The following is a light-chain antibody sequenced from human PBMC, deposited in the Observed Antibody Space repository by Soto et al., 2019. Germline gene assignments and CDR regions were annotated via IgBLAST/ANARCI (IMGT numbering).Light chain of an antibody. V-gene: IGKV3-20*01. J-gene: IGKJ1*01. CDR2: GAS. CDR1: QSVSSDY. CDR3: QQYDYLVT. Sequence: EIVLTQSPDTLSLSPGERATLSCRASQSVSSDYLVWYQQKPGQAPRLLIDGASSRAAGIPDRFSGSGSGTDFTLTISRLEPEDLAVYYCQQYDYLVTFGQGTKVDIK.